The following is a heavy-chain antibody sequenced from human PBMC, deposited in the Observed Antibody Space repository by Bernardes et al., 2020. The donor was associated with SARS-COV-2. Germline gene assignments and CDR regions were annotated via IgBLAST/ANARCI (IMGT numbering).Heavy chain of an antibody. Sequence: GGSLRLSCTASGFSFSIFGMHWVRQAPGRGLEWVTFISYDGRSIHYADSVKGRFTISRDNSKNTLYLDINSLRVEDTAVFYCAKGGGSGFSDSSGYAFDYWGQGTLVTVSS. V-gene: IGHV3-30*18. CDR2: ISYDGRSI. CDR1: GFSFSIFG. D-gene: IGHD3-22*01. J-gene: IGHJ4*02. CDR3: AKGGGSGFSDSSGYAFDY.